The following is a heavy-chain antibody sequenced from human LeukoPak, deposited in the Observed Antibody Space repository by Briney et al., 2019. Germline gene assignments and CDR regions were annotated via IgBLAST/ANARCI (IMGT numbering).Heavy chain of an antibody. Sequence: GGSLTLSRAASGFIFSSDRMNWVRQAPGKGLEWVAVSSSDRSYLNYADSVKGRFTISRDNAKNSLYLQMNSLRAEDTAVYYCARNPGYSYGSGAFDIWGQGAIVSASS. V-gene: IGHV3-21*01. CDR2: SSSDRSYL. CDR3: ARNPGYSYGSGAFDI. J-gene: IGHJ3*02. D-gene: IGHD5-18*01. CDR1: GFIFSSDR.